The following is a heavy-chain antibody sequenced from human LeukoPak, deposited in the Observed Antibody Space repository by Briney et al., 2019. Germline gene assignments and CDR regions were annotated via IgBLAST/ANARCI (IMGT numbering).Heavy chain of an antibody. CDR2: IYYSGST. V-gene: IGHV4-39*01. CDR3: ARKEARNRMWFDP. D-gene: IGHD1-14*01. CDR1: GGSISSSSYY. J-gene: IGHJ5*02. Sequence: SETLSLTCTVSGGSISSSSYYWGWIRQPPGKGLEWIGSIYYSGSTYYNPSLKSRVTISVDTSKNQFSLKLSSVTAADTAVYYCARKEARNRMWFDPWGQGTLVTVSS.